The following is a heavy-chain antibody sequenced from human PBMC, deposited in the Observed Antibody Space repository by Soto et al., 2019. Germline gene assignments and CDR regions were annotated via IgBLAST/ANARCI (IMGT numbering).Heavy chain of an antibody. CDR2: ISYDGSNK. Sequence: GGSLRLSCAASGFTFSSYAMHWVRQAPGKGLEWVAVISYDGSNKYYADSVKGRFTTSRDNSKNTLYLQMNSLRAEDTAVYYCARDREEYQLLFDYWGQGTLVTVSS. D-gene: IGHD2-2*01. V-gene: IGHV3-30-3*01. J-gene: IGHJ4*02. CDR1: GFTFSSYA. CDR3: ARDREEYQLLFDY.